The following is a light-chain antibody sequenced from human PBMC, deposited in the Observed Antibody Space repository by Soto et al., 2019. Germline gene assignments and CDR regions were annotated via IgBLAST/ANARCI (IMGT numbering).Light chain of an antibody. CDR2: AAS. CDR1: QSIGTY. V-gene: IGKV1-8*01. CDR3: QQYYIYPPT. Sequence: AIRMIQFPSLFSASKGDRVTITCRASQSIGTYLAWYQQIPGRAPKLLIFAASTLQRGVPSRFSGSGSGTDFTLTISCLQSEDFATYYCQQYYIYPPTFGGGTKVDIK. J-gene: IGKJ4*01.